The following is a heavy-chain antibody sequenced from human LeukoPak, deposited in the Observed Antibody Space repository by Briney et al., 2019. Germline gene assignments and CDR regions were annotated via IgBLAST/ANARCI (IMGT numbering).Heavy chain of an antibody. Sequence: SETLSLTCTVSGGSISSYYWSWIRQPAGKGLEWIGRIYTSGSTNYNPSLKSRVTMSVDTSKNQFSLRLSSVTAADTAVYYCAREIFGVVIDYYYYMDVWGKGTTVTVSS. CDR3: AREIFGVVIDYYYYMDV. CDR2: IYTSGST. CDR1: GGSISSYY. J-gene: IGHJ6*03. D-gene: IGHD3-3*01. V-gene: IGHV4-4*07.